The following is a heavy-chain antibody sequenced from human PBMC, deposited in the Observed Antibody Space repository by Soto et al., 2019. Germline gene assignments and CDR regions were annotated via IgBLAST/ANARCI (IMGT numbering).Heavy chain of an antibody. V-gene: IGHV4-4*02. CDR3: AAKDCNNYVRHFP. CDR2: IHHTGSTT. D-gene: IGHD2-21*01. Sequence: QVQLQESGPGLVKPSETLSLTFAASGGPISTNDWWTWVRQPPGQGLEWIGDIHHTGSTTNYCPFLQSRVTVSIYHSENRFCLGVTSVSASDTAVYYSAAKDCNNYVRHFPWGQGTVVTVSS. J-gene: IGHJ5*02. CDR1: GGPISTNDW.